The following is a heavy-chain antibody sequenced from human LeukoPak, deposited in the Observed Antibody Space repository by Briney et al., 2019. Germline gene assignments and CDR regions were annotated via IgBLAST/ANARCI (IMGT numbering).Heavy chain of an antibody. D-gene: IGHD6-13*01. CDR2: IYSGGST. CDR1: GFTVSSNY. J-gene: IGHJ3*02. CDR3: ARQHRDAFDI. V-gene: IGHV3-53*01. Sequence: GSLRLSCAASGFTVSSNYMSWVRQAPGKGLEWVSVIYSGGSTFYADSVKGRFTISRDNSKNTLYLQMNSLRAEDTAVYYCARQHRDAFDIWGQGTMVTVSS.